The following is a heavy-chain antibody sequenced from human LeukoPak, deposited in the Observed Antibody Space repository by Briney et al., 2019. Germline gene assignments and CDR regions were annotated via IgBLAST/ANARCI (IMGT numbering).Heavy chain of an antibody. CDR1: GFTFSSYS. J-gene: IGHJ3*02. V-gene: IGHV3-21*01. CDR2: ISSSSSYI. CDR3: ARVSSNDGDYVVLDAFDI. Sequence: PGGSLRLSCAASGFTFSSYSMNWVRQAPGKGLEWVSSISSSSSYIYYADSVKGRFTISRDNAKNSLYLQMNSLRAEDTAVYYCARVSSNDGDYVVLDAFDIWGQGTMVTVSS. D-gene: IGHD4-17*01.